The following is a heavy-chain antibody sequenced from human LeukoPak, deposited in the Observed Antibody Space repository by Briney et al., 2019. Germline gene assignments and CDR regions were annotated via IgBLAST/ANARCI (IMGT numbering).Heavy chain of an antibody. Sequence: GGSLRLSCAASGFTFSSYAMSWVRQAPGKGLEWVSAISGSGGGTYYADSVKGRFTISRDNSKNTLYMQMNSLRAEDTAVYYCAKDGEYSWALRYFDYWGQGTLVTVSS. J-gene: IGHJ4*02. V-gene: IGHV3-23*01. CDR3: AKDGEYSWALRYFDY. D-gene: IGHD3-10*01. CDR2: ISGSGGGT. CDR1: GFTFSSYA.